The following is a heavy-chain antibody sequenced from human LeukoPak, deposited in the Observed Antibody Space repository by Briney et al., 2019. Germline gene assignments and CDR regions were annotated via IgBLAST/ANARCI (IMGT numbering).Heavy chain of an antibody. CDR3: ARGKQLVQAIDY. CDR1: GFIFSSYA. CDR2: ISGSGATT. Sequence: GGSLRLSCAASGFIFSSYAMSWVRQAPGKGLEWVTVISGSGATTHYADSVKGRFTISRDNSKNTLYLQMNSLRAEDTAVYYCARGKQLVQAIDYWGQGTLVTVSS. D-gene: IGHD6-13*01. J-gene: IGHJ4*02. V-gene: IGHV3-23*01.